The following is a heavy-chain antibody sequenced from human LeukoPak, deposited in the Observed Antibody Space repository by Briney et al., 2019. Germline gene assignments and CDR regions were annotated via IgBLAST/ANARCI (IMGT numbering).Heavy chain of an antibody. CDR3: ARQGGYGDFDY. J-gene: IGHJ4*02. CDR2: IDPSDSYT. D-gene: IGHD5-12*01. V-gene: IGHV5-10-1*04. Sequence: GESLKISCKGSGYSFTSYWISWVRQMPGKGLEWMGRIDPSDSYTNYSPSFQGQVTMSADKSINTAYLQWNSLKASDTAMYYCARQGGYGDFDYWGQGTLVTVSS. CDR1: GYSFTSYW.